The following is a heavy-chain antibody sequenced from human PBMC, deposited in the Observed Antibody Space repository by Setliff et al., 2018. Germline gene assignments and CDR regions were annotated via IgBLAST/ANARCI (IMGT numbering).Heavy chain of an antibody. CDR2: IHASGST. CDR1: GGSISSGDHY. Sequence: TLSLTCTVSGGSISSGDHYWSWIRQPAGKGLEWIGRIHASGSTNYNPSLKSRVTISVDTSKNQFSLKLTSVTAADTAVYYCARSGDYGSGRLSPWGQGTLVTVSS. J-gene: IGHJ5*02. V-gene: IGHV4-61*02. D-gene: IGHD3-10*01. CDR3: ARSGDYGSGRLSP.